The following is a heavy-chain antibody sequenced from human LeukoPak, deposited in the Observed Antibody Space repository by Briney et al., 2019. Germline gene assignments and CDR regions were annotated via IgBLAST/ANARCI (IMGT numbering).Heavy chain of an antibody. Sequence: GGSLRLSCAASGFTFSSNAMSWVRQAPGEGLGWVSAISGSGGSTFYADSVKGRFTISRETPKNTFYLQMNSLRAEARAVYYFVRSNNNDYCGQGTLVTASS. V-gene: IGHV3-23*01. CDR2: ISGSGGST. J-gene: IGHJ4*02. CDR3: VRSNNNDY. CDR1: GFTFSSNA. D-gene: IGHD2-2*01.